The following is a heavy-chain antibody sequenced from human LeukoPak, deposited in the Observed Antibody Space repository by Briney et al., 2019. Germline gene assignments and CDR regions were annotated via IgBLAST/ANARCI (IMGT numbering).Heavy chain of an antibody. CDR2: ISWNSGSI. CDR1: GFTFDDYA. CDR3: AKAVGDRPYDSSGYYYDY. V-gene: IGHV3-9*01. D-gene: IGHD3-22*01. Sequence: GGSLRLSCAASGFTFDDYAMHWVRQAPGKGLEWVSGISWNSGSIGYADSVKGRFTISRDNSKNTLYLQMNSLRAEDTAVYYCAKAVGDRPYDSSGYYYDYWGQGTLVTVSS. J-gene: IGHJ4*02.